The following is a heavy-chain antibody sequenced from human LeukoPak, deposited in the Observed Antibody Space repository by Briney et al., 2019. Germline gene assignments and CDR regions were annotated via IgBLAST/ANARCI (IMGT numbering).Heavy chain of an antibody. CDR1: GFTFDDYG. V-gene: IGHV3-20*04. CDR2: INWNGGST. D-gene: IGHD3-22*01. CDR3: ARDKAHRYYYDSSGYYYDAFDI. J-gene: IGHJ3*02. Sequence: GGSLRLSCAASGFTFDDYGMSWVRQAPGKGLEWFSGINWNGGSTGYADSVKGRFTISRDNAKNSLYLQMNNLRAEDTALYYCARDKAHRYYYDSSGYYYDAFDIWGQGTMVTVSS.